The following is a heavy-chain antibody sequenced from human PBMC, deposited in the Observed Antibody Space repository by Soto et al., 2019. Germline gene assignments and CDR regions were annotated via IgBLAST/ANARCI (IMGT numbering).Heavy chain of an antibody. J-gene: IGHJ6*03. CDR3: ARRYRYYYYMDV. V-gene: IGHV4-39*01. Sequence: SETLSLTCTVSGDSITFSSYYWGWIRQPPGKGLEWIGSIFYSGGTYYNPSLKSRVTISADTSQNQFSLKLSSVTAADTAVYYCARRYRYYYYMDVWGKGTTVTVSS. CDR1: GDSITFSSYY. CDR2: IFYSGGT. D-gene: IGHD2-2*02.